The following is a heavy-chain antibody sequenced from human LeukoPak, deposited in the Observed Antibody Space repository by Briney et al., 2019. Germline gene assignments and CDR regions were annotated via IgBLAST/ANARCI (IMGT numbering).Heavy chain of an antibody. D-gene: IGHD2-15*01. CDR3: ARGGGTFDY. CDR2: IHYSGSS. V-gene: IGHV4-59*01. J-gene: IGHJ4*02. Sequence: SETLSLTCTVSGGSISTSYWTWTRQPPGKGLEWIGYIHYSGSSNYNPSLKSRVTMSADTSKNQVSLELSSVTPADTAVYFCARGGGTFDYWGQGTLVTVSS. CDR1: GGSISTSY.